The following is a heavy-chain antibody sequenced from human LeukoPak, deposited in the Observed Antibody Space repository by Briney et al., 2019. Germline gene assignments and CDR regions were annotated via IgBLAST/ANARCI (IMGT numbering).Heavy chain of an antibody. V-gene: IGHV1-46*01. CDR1: GYTFTRHS. CDR2: INPNGGRT. J-gene: IGHJ6*04. Sequence: ASVKVSCKTSGYTFTRHSMHWVRQAPGQGLEWMGIINPNGGRTTYAQKIQGRVTMTRDMSTGTMYMEMSSLRSEDTAVYYCARRVRRGVSHPPHYYYYYAMDVWGKGTTITVSA. CDR3: ARRVRRGVSHPPHYYYYYAMDV. D-gene: IGHD3-10*01.